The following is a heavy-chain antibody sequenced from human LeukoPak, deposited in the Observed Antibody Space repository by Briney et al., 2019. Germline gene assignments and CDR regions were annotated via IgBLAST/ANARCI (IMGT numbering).Heavy chain of an antibody. Sequence: GGSLRLSCAASGFTISRYDIHWVRQVTGKGLEWVSFLSSTGDTYYQDSMKGRFTISRDTVRNSVFLQMGSLRPDDTAVYYCTRGRCASYYGDSGLDPWGQGTLVTVSS. CDR1: GFTISRYD. J-gene: IGHJ5*02. CDR3: TRGRCASYYGDSGLDP. D-gene: IGHD2-2*01. V-gene: IGHV3-13*01. CDR2: LSSTGDT.